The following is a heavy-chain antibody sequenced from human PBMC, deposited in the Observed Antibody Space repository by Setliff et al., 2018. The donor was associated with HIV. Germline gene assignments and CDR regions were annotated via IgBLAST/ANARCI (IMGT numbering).Heavy chain of an antibody. J-gene: IGHJ6*03. Sequence: ASVKVSCKTSGYTFTTSGISWVRQAPGQGLEWMGWINIYSGNTNYAQKFQGRVTMTTDTSTSTAYMELRSLRSDDTAMYYCARDGGRYCSGGSCSYYYYMDVWDKGTTVTVSS. V-gene: IGHV1-18*01. D-gene: IGHD2-15*01. CDR1: GYTFTTSG. CDR3: ARDGGRYCSGGSCSYYYYMDV. CDR2: INIYSGNT.